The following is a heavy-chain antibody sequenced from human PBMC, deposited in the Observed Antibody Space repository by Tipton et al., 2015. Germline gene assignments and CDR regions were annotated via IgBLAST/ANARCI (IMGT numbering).Heavy chain of an antibody. CDR2: ISGSGGST. Sequence: SLRLSCAASGSTFSSYAMSWVRQAPGKGLEWVSAISGSGGSTYYADSVKGRFTISRDNYKNTLYLQMNSLRAEDTAVYYCAKDILTGYYIEGNFDYWGQGTLVTVSS. D-gene: IGHD3-9*01. V-gene: IGHV3-23*01. CDR3: AKDILTGYYIEGNFDY. CDR1: GSTFSSYA. J-gene: IGHJ4*02.